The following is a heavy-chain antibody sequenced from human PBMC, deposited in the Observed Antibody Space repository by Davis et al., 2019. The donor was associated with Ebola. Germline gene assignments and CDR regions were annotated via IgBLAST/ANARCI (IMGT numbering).Heavy chain of an antibody. Sequence: ASVKVSCKASGYTFTSYGISWVRQAPGQGLEWMGWISAYNGNTNYAQKLQGRVTMTTDTSTSTAYMELRSLRSDDTAVYYCARVGGGSYYESGNWFDPWGQGTLVTVSS. D-gene: IGHD1-26*01. J-gene: IGHJ5*02. V-gene: IGHV1-18*01. CDR3: ARVGGGSYYESGNWFDP. CDR1: GYTFTSYG. CDR2: ISAYNGNT.